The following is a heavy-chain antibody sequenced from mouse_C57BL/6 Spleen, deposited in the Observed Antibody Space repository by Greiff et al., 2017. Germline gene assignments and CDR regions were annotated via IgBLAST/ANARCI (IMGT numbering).Heavy chain of an antibody. V-gene: IGHV1-69*01. CDR1: GYTFTSYW. D-gene: IGHD1-1*01. J-gene: IGHJ4*01. CDR2: IDPSDSYT. Sequence: QVQLQQPGAELVMPGASVKLSCKASGYTFTSYWMHWVKQRPGQGLEWIGEIDPSDSYTNYNQKFKGKSTLTVDKSSSTAYMQLSSLTSEDSAVYYCARSYYYGSPYYYAMDYWGQGTSVTVSS. CDR3: ARSYYYGSPYYYAMDY.